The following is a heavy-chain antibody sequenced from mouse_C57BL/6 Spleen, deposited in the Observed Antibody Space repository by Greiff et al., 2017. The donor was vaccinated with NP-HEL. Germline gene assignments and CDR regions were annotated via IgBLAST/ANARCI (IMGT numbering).Heavy chain of an antibody. J-gene: IGHJ2*01. V-gene: IGHV1-52*01. CDR2: IDPSDSET. CDR3: ARGTTEYFDY. D-gene: IGHD1-1*01. Sequence: QVQLQQPGAELVRPGSSVKLSCKASGYTFTSYWMHWVKQRPIQGLEWIGNIDPSDSETPYNQKFKDKATLTVAKSSSTAYMQLSSLTSEDSAVYYCARGTTEYFDYWGQGTTLTVSS. CDR1: GYTFTSYW.